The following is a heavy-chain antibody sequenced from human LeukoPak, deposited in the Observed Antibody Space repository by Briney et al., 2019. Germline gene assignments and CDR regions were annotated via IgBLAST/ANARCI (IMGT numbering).Heavy chain of an antibody. CDR3: ARDRGSGSFDY. V-gene: IGHV1-69*04. Sequence: SVKVSCKASGGTFSSYAISWVRQAPGQGLEWMGRIIPILGIANYAQKFQGRVTITADKSTSTAYMELRSLRSDDTAVYYCARDRGSGSFDYWGQGTLVTVSS. D-gene: IGHD3-10*01. CDR2: IIPILGIA. CDR1: GGTFSSYA. J-gene: IGHJ4*02.